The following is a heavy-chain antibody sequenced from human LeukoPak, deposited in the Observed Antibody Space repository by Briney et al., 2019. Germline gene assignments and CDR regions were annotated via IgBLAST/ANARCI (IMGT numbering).Heavy chain of an antibody. Sequence: PGGSLRLSCAASGFTFSRYQMNWVRQAPGRGLEWVSYISSNGSTIYYADSVTGRFTISRDNAKNSLYLQMDSLRAEDTAAYYCVMRGDYWGQGTLVTVSS. J-gene: IGHJ4*02. CDR1: GFTFSRYQ. V-gene: IGHV3-48*03. CDR2: ISSNGSTI. CDR3: VMRGDY.